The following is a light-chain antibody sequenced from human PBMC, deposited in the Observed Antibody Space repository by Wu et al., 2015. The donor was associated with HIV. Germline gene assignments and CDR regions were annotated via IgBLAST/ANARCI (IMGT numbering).Light chain of an antibody. V-gene: IGKV1-5*03. Sequence: ASXGDRVTITCRASERIRTRLAWYQQKPGKAPKLLIYEASNLESGVSSRFSGSGSGTEFTLTIRSLQPDDFATYYCQHYYTYSTWTFGQGTKVEVK. CDR1: ERIRTR. CDR2: EAS. J-gene: IGKJ1*01. CDR3: QHYYTYSTWT.